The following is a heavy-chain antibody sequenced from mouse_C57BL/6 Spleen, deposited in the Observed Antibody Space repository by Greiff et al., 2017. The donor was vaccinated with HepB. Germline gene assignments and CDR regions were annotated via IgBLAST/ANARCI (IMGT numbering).Heavy chain of an antibody. Sequence: EVMLVESGGGLVQPKGSLKLSCAASGFSFNTYAMNWVRQAPGKGLEWVARIRSKSNNYATYYADSVKDRFTISRDDSESMLYLQMNNLKTEDTAMYYCVRLWGDYFDYWGQGTTLTVSS. CDR2: IRSKSNNYAT. CDR1: GFSFNTYA. CDR3: VRLWGDYFDY. J-gene: IGHJ2*01. V-gene: IGHV10-1*01.